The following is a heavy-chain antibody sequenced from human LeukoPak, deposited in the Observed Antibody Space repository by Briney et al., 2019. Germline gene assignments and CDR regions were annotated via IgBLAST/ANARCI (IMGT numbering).Heavy chain of an antibody. CDR3: ARWEYYYDSSGYLEDY. CDR1: GFTFSSYS. CDR2: ISSSSSTI. V-gene: IGHV3-48*01. J-gene: IGHJ4*02. D-gene: IGHD3-22*01. Sequence: PGGSLRLSCAAFGFTFSSYSMNWVRQAPGKGLEWVSYISSSSSTIYYADSVKGRFTISRDNAKNSLYLQMNSLRAEDTAVYYCARWEYYYDSSGYLEDYWGQGTLVTVSS.